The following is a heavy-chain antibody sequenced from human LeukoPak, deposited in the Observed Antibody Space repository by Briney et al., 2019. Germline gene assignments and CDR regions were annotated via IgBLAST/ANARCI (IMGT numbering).Heavy chain of an antibody. CDR3: ARDDPHLLLPAYYYYGMDV. CDR2: IISIGSTI. V-gene: IGHV3-48*03. D-gene: IGHD3-22*01. J-gene: IGHJ6*02. CDR1: GFTFSSYE. Sequence: GGSLRLSCAASGFTFSSYEMNWVRQAPGKGLEWVSYIISIGSTIYYADSVKGRFTISRDNSKNSLYLKMNSLRAEDTAVYYCARDDPHLLLPAYYYYGMDVWGQGTTVTVSS.